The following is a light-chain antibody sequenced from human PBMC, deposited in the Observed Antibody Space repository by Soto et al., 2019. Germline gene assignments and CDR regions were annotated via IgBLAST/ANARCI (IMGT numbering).Light chain of an antibody. V-gene: IGKV1-5*03. Sequence: DIQMTQSPSTLSASVGDRVTITCRASQSISTSLAWYQQKPGKAPKVLIYKASSLESGVPSRFSGSGSGTDFTLTISSLQPDDFATYYCQHCDSSWTFGQGTKVEIK. CDR1: QSISTS. CDR2: KAS. J-gene: IGKJ1*01. CDR3: QHCDSSWT.